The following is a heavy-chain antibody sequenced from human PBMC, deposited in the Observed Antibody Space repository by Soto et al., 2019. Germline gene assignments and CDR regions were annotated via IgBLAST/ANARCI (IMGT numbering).Heavy chain of an antibody. CDR3: ARVDLGYCSSTSCYSYYYYYMDV. Sequence: GGSLRLSCAASGFTFSDYYMSWIRQAPGKGLEWVSYISSSGSTIYYADSVKGRFTISRDNAKNSLYLQMNSLRAEDTAVYYCARVDLGYCSSTSCYSYYYYYMDVWGKGTTVTVSS. V-gene: IGHV3-11*01. CDR1: GFTFSDYY. J-gene: IGHJ6*03. D-gene: IGHD2-2*02. CDR2: ISSSGSTI.